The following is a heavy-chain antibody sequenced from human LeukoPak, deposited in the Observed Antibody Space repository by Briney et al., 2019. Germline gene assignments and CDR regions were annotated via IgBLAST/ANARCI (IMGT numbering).Heavy chain of an antibody. V-gene: IGHV3-33*01. CDR1: GFTFSSYG. D-gene: IGHD3/OR15-3a*01. J-gene: IGHJ4*02. Sequence: GRSLRLSCAASGFTFSSYGMHWVRQAPGKGLEWVAVIWYDGSNKYYADSVKGRFTISRDNSKNTLYLQMNSLRAEDTAVYYCARERGDWDRYFDYWGQGTLVTVSS. CDR2: IWYDGSNK. CDR3: ARERGDWDRYFDY.